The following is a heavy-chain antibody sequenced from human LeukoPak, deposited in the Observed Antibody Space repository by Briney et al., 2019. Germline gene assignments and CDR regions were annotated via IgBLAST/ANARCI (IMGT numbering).Heavy chain of an antibody. D-gene: IGHD6-13*01. CDR2: IYYSGST. CDR3: ARLRQQLVQTYYYYYGMDV. J-gene: IGHJ6*02. V-gene: IGHV4-59*08. CDR1: GGSISSYY. Sequence: SETLSLTCTVSGGSISSYYWSWIHQPPGKGLEWIGYIYYSGSTNYNPSLKSRVTISVDTSNNQFSLKLSSVTAADTAVYYCARLRQQLVQTYYYYYGMDVWGQGTTVTVSS.